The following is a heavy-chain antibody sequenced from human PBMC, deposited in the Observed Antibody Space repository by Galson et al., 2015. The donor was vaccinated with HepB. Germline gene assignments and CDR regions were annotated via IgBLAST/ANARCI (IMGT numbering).Heavy chain of an antibody. J-gene: IGHJ6*02. CDR1: GFTFDDYA. Sequence: SLRLSCAASGFTFDDYAIHWVRQSPGKGLEWVSGISGSGSSTYYAESVKGRFTISRDNSKNTLFPQMDSLRVEDTAAYYCAKDRTGLVGTSARVLNDYYGLGVWGQGTTVTVSS. CDR3: AKDRTGLVGTSARVLNDYYGLGV. D-gene: IGHD1-26*01. V-gene: IGHV3-23*01. CDR2: ISGSGSST.